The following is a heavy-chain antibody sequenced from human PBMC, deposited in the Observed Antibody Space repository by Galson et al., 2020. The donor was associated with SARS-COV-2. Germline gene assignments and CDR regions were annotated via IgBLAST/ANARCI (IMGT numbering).Heavy chain of an antibody. J-gene: IGHJ5*02. CDR2: ISSSSSYI. Sequence: GGSLRLSCAASGFTFSSYSMNWVRQAPGKGLEWVSSISSSSSYIYYADSVKGRFTISRDNAKNSLYLQMNSLRAEDTAVYYCARGGYGGDWVDPWGQGTLVTVSS. CDR1: GFTFSSYS. V-gene: IGHV3-21*01. D-gene: IGHD4-17*01. CDR3: ARGGYGGDWVDP.